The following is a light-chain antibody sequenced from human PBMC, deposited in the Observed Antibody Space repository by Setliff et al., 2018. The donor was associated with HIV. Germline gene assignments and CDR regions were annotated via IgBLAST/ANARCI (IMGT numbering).Light chain of an antibody. CDR2: EVS. V-gene: IGLV2-14*01. CDR3: SSYISSSTL. CDR1: SSDVGGYNF. Sequence: SALTQPASVSGSPGQSITISCTGTSSDVGGYNFVSWYQQHPGKAPKLIIYEVSNRPSGVSNRFSGSKSGNTASLTISGLQAEDEADYYCSSYISSSTLFGTGTKV. J-gene: IGLJ1*01.